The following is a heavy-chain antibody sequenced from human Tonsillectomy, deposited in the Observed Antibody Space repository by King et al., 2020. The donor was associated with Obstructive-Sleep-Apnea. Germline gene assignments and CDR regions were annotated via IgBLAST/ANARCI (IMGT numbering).Heavy chain of an antibody. CDR2: ISYGGTKR. D-gene: IGHD2-15*01. J-gene: IGHJ6*02. CDR1: GFTFNSHS. Sequence: VQLVESGGGVVKPGRSLRLSCAASGFTFNSHSMHWVRQAPGKGLEWVAVISYGGTKRYYADSVKGRFTISRDNSKNTLYLQMSSLRADDTAVYYCASPYCSGGSCYSYGLDVWGQGTTVTVSS. CDR3: ASPYCSGGSCYSYGLDV. V-gene: IGHV3-30*03.